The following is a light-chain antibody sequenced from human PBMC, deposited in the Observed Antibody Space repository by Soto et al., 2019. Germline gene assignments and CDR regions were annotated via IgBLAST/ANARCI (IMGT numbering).Light chain of an antibody. J-gene: IGKJ3*01. CDR1: QGISSY. Sequence: DIQLTQSPSFLSASVGDRVTITCRASQGISSYLAWYQQKPGKAPKLLIYAASTLQSGVPSRFSGSGSGTEFTLTISSLQPEDFPTYYCQQLNSYRGFGPGTKVDIK. V-gene: IGKV1-9*01. CDR2: AAS. CDR3: QQLNSYRG.